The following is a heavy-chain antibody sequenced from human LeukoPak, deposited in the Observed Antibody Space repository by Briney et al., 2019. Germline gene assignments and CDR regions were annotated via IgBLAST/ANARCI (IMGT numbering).Heavy chain of an antibody. V-gene: IGHV4-59*05. CDR1: GGSISSYY. J-gene: IGHJ4*02. CDR3: ARHRGSIVVVPAAHFDY. CDR2: IYYSGST. D-gene: IGHD2-2*01. Sequence: PSETLSLTCTVSGGSISSYYWSWIRQPAGKGLEWIGSIYYSGSTYYNPSLKSRVTISVDTSKNQFSLKLSSVTAADTAVYYCARHRGSIVVVPAAHFDYWGQGTLVTVSS.